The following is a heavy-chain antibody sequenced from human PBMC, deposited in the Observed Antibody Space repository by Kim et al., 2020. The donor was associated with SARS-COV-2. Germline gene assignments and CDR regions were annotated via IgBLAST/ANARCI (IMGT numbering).Heavy chain of an antibody. CDR3: ARGAYGDVSFDY. V-gene: IGHV1-18*01. Sequence: KYGRKVKARVSMTTNTSTNTAYMELWSLRSDDTAMYYCARGAYGDVSFDYWGQGTLVTVSS. D-gene: IGHD4-17*01. J-gene: IGHJ4*02.